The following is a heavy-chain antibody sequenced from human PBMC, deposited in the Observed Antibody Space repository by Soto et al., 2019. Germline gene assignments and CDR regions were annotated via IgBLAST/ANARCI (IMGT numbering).Heavy chain of an antibody. CDR1: GFTFSSYW. J-gene: IGHJ4*02. D-gene: IGHD6-25*01. CDR3: ARGREGSGGYYFDY. V-gene: IGHV3-7*05. Sequence: GGSLRLSCAASGFTFSSYWMSWVRQAPGKGLEWVANIKQDGSEKYYVDSVKGRFTISRDNAKNSLYLQMNSLRAEDTAVYYCARGREGSGGYYFDYWGQGTLVTVSS. CDR2: IKQDGSEK.